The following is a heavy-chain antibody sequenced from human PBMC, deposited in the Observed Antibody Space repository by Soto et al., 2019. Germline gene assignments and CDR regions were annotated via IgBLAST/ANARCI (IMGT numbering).Heavy chain of an antibody. D-gene: IGHD3-10*01. CDR3: ARDLNPYFGPRSLHGFFDY. J-gene: IGHJ4*02. Sequence: QGQLVQSGAELKKPGASVKVSCKASGYAFIEHYIHWLRQAPGQGLEWMGWINPNGGVTKVSQKFQGRVTMTGDTSISTVYMDLSGLRSDDMAVYYCARDLNPYFGPRSLHGFFDYWGQGTLVAVSS. CDR1: GYAFIEHY. V-gene: IGHV1-2*02. CDR2: INPNGGVT.